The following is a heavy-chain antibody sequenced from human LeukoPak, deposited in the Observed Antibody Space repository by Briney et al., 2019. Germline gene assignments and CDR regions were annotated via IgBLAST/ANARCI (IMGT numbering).Heavy chain of an antibody. D-gene: IGHD6-13*01. J-gene: IGHJ4*02. CDR3: AKDSYSKGDF. CDR1: GFTFSCHW. V-gene: IGHV3-7*01. CDR2: IKNDGAVK. Sequence: GGSLTLSCAASGFTFSCHWMTWVRQAPGKGLEWVANIKNDGAVKNYVDSVKGRFTISRDNAKNSLYLQMNSLRAEDTAVYYCAKDSYSKGDFWGQGALVTVSS.